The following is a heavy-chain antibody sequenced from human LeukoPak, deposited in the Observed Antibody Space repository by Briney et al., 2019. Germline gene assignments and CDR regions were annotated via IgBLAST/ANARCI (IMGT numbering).Heavy chain of an antibody. Sequence: SVKVSFKASGCTFICYAISWVRQAPGQGLEWMGRIIPILGIENYAQKFQGRVTITADKSTSTAYMELSSLRSEDTAVYYCASERTTWGFDYWGQGTLVTVSS. V-gene: IGHV1-69*04. CDR1: GCTFICYA. CDR3: ASERTTWGFDY. J-gene: IGHJ4*02. D-gene: IGHD4-11*01. CDR2: IIPILGIE.